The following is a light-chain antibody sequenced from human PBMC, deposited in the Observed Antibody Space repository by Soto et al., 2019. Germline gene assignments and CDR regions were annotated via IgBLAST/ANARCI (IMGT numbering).Light chain of an antibody. CDR3: QQYGSLSWT. V-gene: IGKV3-20*01. CDR2: GAS. J-gene: IGKJ1*01. CDR1: QSVSSNY. Sequence: DIVWTQSPGTLSLSPGERATVACRASQSVSSNYLAWYQQKPGQAPRLLIYGASTRATGVPDRFSGSGSGTDFTLTISRLEPEDFAVYHCQQYGSLSWTFGQGTKVDIK.